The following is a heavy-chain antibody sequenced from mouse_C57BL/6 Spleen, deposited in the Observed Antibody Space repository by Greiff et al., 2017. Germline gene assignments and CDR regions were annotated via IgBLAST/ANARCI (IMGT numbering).Heavy chain of an antibody. CDR1: GYTFTDYE. Sequence: QVQLQQSGAELVRPGASVTLSCKASGYTFTDYEMHWVKQTPVHGLEWIGAIDPETGGTAYNQKFKGKAILTADKSSSTAYMELRSLTSEDSAVYYWTKITTVVATSDSWGQGTTLTVSS. V-gene: IGHV1-15*01. CDR2: IDPETGGT. J-gene: IGHJ2*01. CDR3: TKITTVVATSDS. D-gene: IGHD1-1*01.